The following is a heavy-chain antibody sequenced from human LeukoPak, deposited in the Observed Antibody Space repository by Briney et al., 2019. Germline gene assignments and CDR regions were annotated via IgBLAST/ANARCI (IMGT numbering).Heavy chain of an antibody. V-gene: IGHV4-34*01. CDR2: INHSGST. D-gene: IGHD3-3*01. J-gene: IGHJ4*02. Sequence: KPSETLSLTCAVYGGSFSGYYWSWIRQPPGKGLEWIGEINHSGSTNYNPSLKSRVTMSVDTSKNQFSLKLSSVTAADTAVYYCAREQYYDFWSGYWPFDYWGQGTLVTVSS. CDR1: GGSFSGYY. CDR3: AREQYYDFWSGYWPFDY.